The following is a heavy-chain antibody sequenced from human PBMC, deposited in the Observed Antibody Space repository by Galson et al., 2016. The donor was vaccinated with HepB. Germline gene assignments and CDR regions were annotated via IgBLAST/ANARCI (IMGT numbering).Heavy chain of an antibody. CDR3: ARGAKSGWFDFWFDP. Sequence: SETLSLTCAVSGDSISTGNWWSWVRQPPGKGLEWIGEIFHIGSPNYNPSLKSRVTMSVDTSRNQFSLKLGSVTAADAAVYYCARGAKSGWFDFWFDPWGHGTLVTVSS. J-gene: IGHJ5*02. CDR1: GDSISTGNW. V-gene: IGHV4/OR15-8*01. CDR2: IFHIGSP. D-gene: IGHD6-19*01.